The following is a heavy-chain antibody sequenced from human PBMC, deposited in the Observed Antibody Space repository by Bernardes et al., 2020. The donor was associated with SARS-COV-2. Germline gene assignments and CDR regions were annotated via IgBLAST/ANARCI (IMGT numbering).Heavy chain of an antibody. CDR3: VRSAGMDV. Sequence: GSLRLSCAASGFTFSSYWMHWVRQAPGKGLEWVANIKRDGSETYYVDSVKGRFTISRDNAKNLVFLQMNSLRAEDTAVFYCVRSAGMDVWGQGTMVTVSS. CDR1: GFTFSSYW. J-gene: IGHJ6*02. V-gene: IGHV3-7*03. CDR2: IKRDGSET.